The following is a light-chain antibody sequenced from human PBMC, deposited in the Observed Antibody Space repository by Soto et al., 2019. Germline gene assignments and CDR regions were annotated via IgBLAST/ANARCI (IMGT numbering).Light chain of an antibody. J-gene: IGKJ3*01. V-gene: IGKV1-9*01. CDR1: QDISRY. Sequence: DIPLTQSPSFLSASVGDRVTITCRASQDISRYLAWYQQKAGKAPKLLIYAASTLQKGVPSTFSGSGSGTEFTLTISSLQPDDFATYYCQQLNTYPLFTFGPGTEVDI. CDR2: AAS. CDR3: QQLNTYPLFT.